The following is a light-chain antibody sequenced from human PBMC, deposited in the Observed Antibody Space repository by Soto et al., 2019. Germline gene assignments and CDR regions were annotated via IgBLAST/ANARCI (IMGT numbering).Light chain of an antibody. CDR3: QQYNNWWT. CDR2: GAS. V-gene: IGKV3-15*01. CDR1: QSVSSN. Sequence: EIVMTQSPATLSVSPGERATLSCRASQSVSSNVAWYQQKRGQAPRLLIYGASTRATGIPASFSGSGSGTEFTLTISSLQSEDFAVYYCQQYNNWWTFGQGTKVEIK. J-gene: IGKJ1*01.